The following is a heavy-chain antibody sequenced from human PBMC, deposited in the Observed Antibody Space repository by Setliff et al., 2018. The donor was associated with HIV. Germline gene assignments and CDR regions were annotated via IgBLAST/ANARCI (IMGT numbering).Heavy chain of an antibody. CDR1: GVSIRTYY. CDR2: AYYGGSTDYN. V-gene: IGHV4-59*12. CDR3: VKGRDSYDFWSGHPLGWFGP. J-gene: IGHJ5*02. D-gene: IGHD3-3*01. Sequence: PSETLSLTCSVSGVSIRTYYWSWVRQVPGKGPEWIGNAYYGGSTDYNTYNPSLKSRVTVIIDNSKNEFFLLLTSVTAADTAVYYCVKGRDSYDFWSGHPLGWFGPWGQGALVTVSS.